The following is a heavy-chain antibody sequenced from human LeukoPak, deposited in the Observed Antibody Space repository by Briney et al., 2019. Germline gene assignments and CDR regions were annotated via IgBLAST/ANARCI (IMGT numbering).Heavy chain of an antibody. CDR3: ATYIVGATGGFDY. CDR1: GGSISSGDYY. J-gene: IGHJ4*02. CDR2: IYYSGST. Sequence: PSQTLSLTCTVSGGSISSGDYYWSWIRQPPGKGLEWIGYIYYSGSTYYNPSLKSRVTISVDTSKNQFSLKLSSVTAADTAVYYCATYIVGATGGFDYWGQGTLVTVSS. D-gene: IGHD1-26*01. V-gene: IGHV4-30-4*08.